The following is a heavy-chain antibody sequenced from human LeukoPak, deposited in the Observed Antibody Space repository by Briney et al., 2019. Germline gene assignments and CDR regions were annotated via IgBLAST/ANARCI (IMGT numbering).Heavy chain of an antibody. CDR2: IYYSGST. CDR1: GGSISSSNYY. D-gene: IGHD3-10*01. CDR3: ARGLRSGITMVRGVKWFDP. J-gene: IGHJ5*02. Sequence: PSETLSLTCTVSGGSISSSNYYWGWIRQPPGKGLEWIGSIYYSGSTYYNPSLKSRVTISVDTSKNQFSLKLSSVTAADTAVYYCARGLRSGITMVRGVKWFDPWGQGTLVTVSS. V-gene: IGHV4-39*01.